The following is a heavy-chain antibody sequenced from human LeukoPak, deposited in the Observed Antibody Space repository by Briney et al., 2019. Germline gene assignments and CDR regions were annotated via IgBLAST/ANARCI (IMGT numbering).Heavy chain of an antibody. CDR3: ARGGEAARHFDY. J-gene: IGHJ4*02. Sequence: SETLSLTCAVYGGSHSGYYWSLIRQPTGKGLEWIGEINHSGSTNYNPSLKSRVTISVDTSKNQFSLKLSSVTAADTAVYYCARGGEAARHFDYWGQGTLVTVSS. CDR1: GGSHSGYY. CDR2: INHSGST. D-gene: IGHD6-6*01. V-gene: IGHV4-34*01.